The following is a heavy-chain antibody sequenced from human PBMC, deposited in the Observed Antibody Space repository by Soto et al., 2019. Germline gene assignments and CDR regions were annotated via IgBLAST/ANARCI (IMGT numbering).Heavy chain of an antibody. Sequence: SETLSLTCAVYGGSFSGYYWSWIRQPPGKGLEWIGEINHSGSTNYNPSLRRRVTISVDTSKNQFSLKLSSVTAADTAVYYCDLGATIFGVVTATGYFDDWGQGIRVTVSS. CDR2: INHSGST. CDR1: GGSFSGYY. V-gene: IGHV4-34*01. J-gene: IGHJ4*02. CDR3: DLGATIFGVVTATGYFDD. D-gene: IGHD3-3*01.